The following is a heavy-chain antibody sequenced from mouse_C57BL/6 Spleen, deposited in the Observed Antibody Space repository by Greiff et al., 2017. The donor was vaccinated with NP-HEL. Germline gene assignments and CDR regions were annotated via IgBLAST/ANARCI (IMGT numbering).Heavy chain of an antibody. V-gene: IGHV2-9-1*01. Sequence: VMLVESGPGLVAPSQSLSITCTVSGFSLTSYAISWVRQPPGKGLEWLGVIWTGGGTNYNSALKSRLSISKDNSKSQVFLKMNSLQTDDTARYYCARKGSNYEEDYFDYWGQGTTLTVSS. CDR3: ARKGSNYEEDYFDY. CDR1: GFSLTSYA. CDR2: IWTGGGT. J-gene: IGHJ2*01. D-gene: IGHD2-5*01.